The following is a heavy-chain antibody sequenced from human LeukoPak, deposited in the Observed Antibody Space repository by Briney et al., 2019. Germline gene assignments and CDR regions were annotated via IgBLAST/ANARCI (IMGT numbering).Heavy chain of an antibody. CDR1: GGTFSSYA. CDR2: IIPIFGTA. J-gene: IGHJ3*02. Sequence: EASVKVSCKASGGTFSSYAISWVRQAPGQGLEWMGGIIPIFGTANYAQKFQGRVTITTDESTSTAYMELSSLRSEDTAVYYCAAPVVGAFAFDIWGQGTMVTVSS. CDR3: AAPVVGAFAFDI. V-gene: IGHV1-69*05. D-gene: IGHD1-26*01.